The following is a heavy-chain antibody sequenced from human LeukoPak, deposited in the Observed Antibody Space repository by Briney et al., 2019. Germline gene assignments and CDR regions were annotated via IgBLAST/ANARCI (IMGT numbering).Heavy chain of an antibody. Sequence: SETLSLTCAVYVGTFSGYYWNWIRQSPGKGLEWTGEVNDSGSTNVNPSLRSRVIISVDTSNNQFSLKLISVTAADTAVYYCARGQGANVPQVGKNWFDPWGQGTLVTVSP. J-gene: IGHJ5*02. D-gene: IGHD1-26*01. CDR3: ARGQGANVPQVGKNWFDP. CDR2: VNDSGST. V-gene: IGHV4-34*01. CDR1: VGTFSGYY.